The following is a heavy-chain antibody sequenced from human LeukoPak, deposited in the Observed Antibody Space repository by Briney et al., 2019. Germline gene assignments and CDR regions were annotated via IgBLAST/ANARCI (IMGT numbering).Heavy chain of an antibody. D-gene: IGHD3-9*01. V-gene: IGHV1-58*02. CDR2: IFVGSGDT. CDR3: AADSSTYYDILTGYLAPGYYYYGMYV. Sequence: SVKVSCKAPGFTLTSSAMQSVRQARGQRLEWIGWIFVGSGDTNYAQKFQERVTMTRDMSTSTAYMELSSLRSEDTAVYYCAADSSTYYDILTGYLAPGYYYYGMYVWGQGTTVTVSS. CDR1: GFTLTSSA. J-gene: IGHJ6*02.